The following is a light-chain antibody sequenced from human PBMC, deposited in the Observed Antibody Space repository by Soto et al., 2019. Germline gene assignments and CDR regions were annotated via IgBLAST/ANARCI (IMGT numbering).Light chain of an antibody. V-gene: IGKV3-11*01. J-gene: IGKJ1*01. CDR2: DAS. CDR3: QQRGNWPRT. CDR1: QSVNSY. Sequence: EIVLAQSPATLSLSPGERATLSCRASQSVNSYLAWYQHKPGQAPRLLIYDASNRATGIPARFSGSGSGTDITLTISSLEPEDLAIYYCQQRGNWPRTFGQGTRVEIK.